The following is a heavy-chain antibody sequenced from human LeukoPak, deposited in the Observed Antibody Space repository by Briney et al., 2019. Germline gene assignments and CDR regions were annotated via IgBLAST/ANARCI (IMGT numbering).Heavy chain of an antibody. CDR3: ARAKPKNMVRGLIMRRESRYYFDY. V-gene: IGHV3-20*04. CDR1: RFTFSSYS. CDR2: INWNGGSI. Sequence: PGGSLRLSCAASRFTFSSYSMNWVRQAPGKGLEWVSGINWNGGSIGYADSVKGRFTISRDNSKSTLYIQMNSLRAEDTAVYYCARAKPKNMVRGLIMRRESRYYFDYWGQGTLVTVSS. J-gene: IGHJ4*02. D-gene: IGHD3-10*01.